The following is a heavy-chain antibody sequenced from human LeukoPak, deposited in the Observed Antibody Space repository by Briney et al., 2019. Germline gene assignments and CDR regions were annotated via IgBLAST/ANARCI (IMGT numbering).Heavy chain of an antibody. CDR2: ISSSSSTI. Sequence: AGGSLRLSCAASGFTFSSYSMNWVRQAPGKGLEWVSYISSSSSTIYYADSVKGRFTISRDNAKNSLYLQMNSLRAEDTAVYYCARDPPLGLAVTRQEWGQGTLVTVSS. CDR1: GFTFSSYS. J-gene: IGHJ4*02. CDR3: ARDPPLGLAVTRQE. D-gene: IGHD4-17*01. V-gene: IGHV3-48*01.